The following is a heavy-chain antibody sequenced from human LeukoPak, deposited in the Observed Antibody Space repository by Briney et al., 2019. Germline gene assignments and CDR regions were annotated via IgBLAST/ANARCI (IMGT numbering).Heavy chain of an antibody. D-gene: IGHD3-10*01. J-gene: IGHJ4*02. V-gene: IGHV1-8*01. CDR2: MNPNSGNT. CDR3: ARVPDYYGSGSANDY. CDR1: GYTFTSYG. Sequence: ASVKVSCKASGYTFTSYGISWVRQAPGQGLEWMGWMNPNSGNTGYAQKFQGRVTMTRNTSISTAYMELSSLRSEDTAVYYCARVPDYYGSGSANDYWGQGTLVTVSS.